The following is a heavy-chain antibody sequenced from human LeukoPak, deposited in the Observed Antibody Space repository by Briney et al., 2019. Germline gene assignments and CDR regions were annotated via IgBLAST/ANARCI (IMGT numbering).Heavy chain of an antibody. V-gene: IGHV4-61*05. CDR2: IYHRGSI. CDR1: GGSISSSSYY. D-gene: IGHD2-2*01. Sequence: PSETLSLTCTVSGGSISSSSYYWGWIRQPPGKGLEWIGYIYHRGSIDYNPSLKSRVTIAVDTSKNQVSLKLSSVTAADTAVYYCATCTISRLNYYYYYMDVWGKGTTVTVSS. J-gene: IGHJ6*03. CDR3: ATCTISRLNYYYYYMDV.